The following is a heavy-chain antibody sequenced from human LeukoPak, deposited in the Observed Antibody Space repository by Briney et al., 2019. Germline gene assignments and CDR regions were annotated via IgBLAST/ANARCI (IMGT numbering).Heavy chain of an antibody. Sequence: ASVKVSCKASGYTFTSYDINWVRQATGQGLEWMGWMNPSTGNTGYAQKFQGKVSMTRNTSISTAYLELRSLRSEDTAAVYYCARVGGIYPFDYWGQGTLVIVSS. CDR1: GYTFTSYD. J-gene: IGHJ4*02. V-gene: IGHV1-8*01. CDR2: MNPSTGNT. CDR3: ARVGGIYPFDY. D-gene: IGHD5-12*01.